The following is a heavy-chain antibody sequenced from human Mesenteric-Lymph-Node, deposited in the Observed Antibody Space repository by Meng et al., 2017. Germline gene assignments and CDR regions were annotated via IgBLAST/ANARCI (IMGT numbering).Heavy chain of an antibody. CDR2: INAYNGDT. J-gene: IGHJ4*02. V-gene: IGHV1-18*01. CDR1: GDTFTNYG. Sequence: QAQMVQSGGEVKKPGASVKVSCKASGDTFTNYGITWVRQAPGQGLEWMGWINAYNGDTNYAQTLQGRVTMTTDTSTSTAYMELRSLRSDDTAVYYCARVEVGITSGDYWGQGTLVTVSS. D-gene: IGHD1-26*01. CDR3: ARVEVGITSGDY.